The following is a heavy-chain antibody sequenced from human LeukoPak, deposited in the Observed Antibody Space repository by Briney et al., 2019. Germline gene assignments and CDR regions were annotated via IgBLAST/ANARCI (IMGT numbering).Heavy chain of an antibody. V-gene: IGHV1-3*01. CDR3: ARDQGVPWIQLWYPQGEGAFDY. Sequence: ASVKVSCKASGYTFTSYAMHWVRQAPGQRLEWMGWINAGNGNTKYSQKFQGRVTITRDTSASTAYMELSSLRSEDTAVYYCARDQGVPWIQLWYPQGEGAFDYWGQGTLVTVSS. D-gene: IGHD5-18*01. J-gene: IGHJ4*02. CDR1: GYTFTSYA. CDR2: INAGNGNT.